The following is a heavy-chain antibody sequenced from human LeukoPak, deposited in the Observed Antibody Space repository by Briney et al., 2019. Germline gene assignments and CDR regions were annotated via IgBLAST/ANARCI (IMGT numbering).Heavy chain of an antibody. D-gene: IGHD3-10*01. J-gene: IGHJ4*02. CDR3: ARVLRGARSDPFDY. V-gene: IGHV3-53*01. CDR2: IYSGGST. CDR1: GFTVSSNY. Sequence: GGSLRLSCAASGFTVSSNYMSWVRQAPGKGLGWVSVIYSGGSTYYADSVKGRFTIPRDNSKNTLYLQMNSLRAEDTAVYYCARVLRGARSDPFDYSGQRTLVPASS.